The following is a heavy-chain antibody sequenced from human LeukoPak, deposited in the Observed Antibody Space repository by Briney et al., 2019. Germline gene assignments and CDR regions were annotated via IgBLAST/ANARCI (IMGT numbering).Heavy chain of an antibody. Sequence: GGSLRLSCTASGFTFDDYAMSWVRQAPGKGLEWVGFIRSKAYGGTTEYAASVKGRFTISRDDSKSIAYLQMNSLKAEDTAVYYCTRESRRYQLLYHYWGQGTLVTVSS. CDR1: GFTFDDYA. D-gene: IGHD2-2*02. J-gene: IGHJ4*02. V-gene: IGHV3-49*04. CDR2: IRSKAYGGTT. CDR3: TRESRRYQLLYHY.